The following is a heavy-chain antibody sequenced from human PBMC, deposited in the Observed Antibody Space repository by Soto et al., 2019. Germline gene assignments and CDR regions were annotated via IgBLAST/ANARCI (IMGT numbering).Heavy chain of an antibody. CDR2: IATGGDRI. CDR3: AGERVFMFASYDVFDL. Sequence: EEQLVESGGDLVQPGGSLRLSCTSSGFALDTYDMNWVRLAPGKDLEWISHIATGGDRIYYADSVKGRFTISRDNARNCLYVQMMALRDADTALDYCAGERVFMFASYDVFDLWGQGPLVSVSS. D-gene: IGHD3-16*01. V-gene: IGHV3-48*03. CDR1: GFALDTYD. J-gene: IGHJ3*01.